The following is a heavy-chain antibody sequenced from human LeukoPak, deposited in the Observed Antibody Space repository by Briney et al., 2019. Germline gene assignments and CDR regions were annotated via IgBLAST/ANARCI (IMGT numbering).Heavy chain of an antibody. CDR2: IIPILGIA. CDR3: ARVSYESYFDY. J-gene: IGHJ4*02. CDR1: GGTFSSYA. D-gene: IGHD5-12*01. Sequence: SVKVSCKASGGTFSSYAISWVRQAPGQGLEWMGRIIPILGIANYAQKFQGRVTITADKSTSTAYMELSSLRSEDTAVYYCARVSYESYFDYWGQGTLVTVSS. V-gene: IGHV1-69*04.